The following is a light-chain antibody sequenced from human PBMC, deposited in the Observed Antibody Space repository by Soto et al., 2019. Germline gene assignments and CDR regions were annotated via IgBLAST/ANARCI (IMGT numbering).Light chain of an antibody. CDR1: QDISKF. CDR2: DAS. CDR3: QQYENRPYT. Sequence: DIHMTQGQSSLSASIGYRVSFTCQASQDISKFLNWYQHKPGQAPSLLIYDASKSHFGVPSRFSGSGSGTDFTFTISSLQPEDNATYYCQQYENRPYTFGPGTKVDIK. J-gene: IGKJ3*01. V-gene: IGKV1-33*01.